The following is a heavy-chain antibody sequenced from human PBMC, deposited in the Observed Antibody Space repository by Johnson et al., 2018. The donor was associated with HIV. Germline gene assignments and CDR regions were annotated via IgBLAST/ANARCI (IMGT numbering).Heavy chain of an antibody. CDR1: GFSFDNNG. Sequence: VQLVESGGGVVRPGGSLRLSCAASGFSFDNNGMTWVRQAPGKGLEWVSGINWNGGSTDYVDSVKGRFTISRDNAKNSLYLKMNSLRAEDTALYYCAGVTIFGVTKVDAFDIWGQGTMVTVSS. CDR2: INWNGGST. V-gene: IGHV3-20*04. CDR3: AGVTIFGVTKVDAFDI. J-gene: IGHJ3*02. D-gene: IGHD3-3*01.